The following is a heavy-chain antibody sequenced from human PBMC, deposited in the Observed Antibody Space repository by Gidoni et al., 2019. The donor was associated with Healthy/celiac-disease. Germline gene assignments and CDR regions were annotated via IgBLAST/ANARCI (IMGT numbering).Heavy chain of an antibody. J-gene: IGHJ4*02. CDR2: INHSGST. CDR3: ARGRGGVYSSGWYNY. D-gene: IGHD6-19*01. V-gene: IGHV4-34*01. Sequence: GLEWIGEINHSGSTNYNPSLKSRVTISVDTSKNQFSLKLSSVPAADTAVYYCARGRGGVYSSGWYNYWGQGTLVTVSS.